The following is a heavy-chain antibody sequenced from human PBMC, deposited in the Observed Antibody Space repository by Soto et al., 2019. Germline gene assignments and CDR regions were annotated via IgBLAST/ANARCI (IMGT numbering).Heavy chain of an antibody. CDR1: VYTFTSYG. Sequence: GXSVKVSCKASVYTFTSYGISWVRQAPGQGLEWMGWISAYNGNTNYAQKLQGRVTMTTDTSTSTAYMELRSLRSDDTAVYYCARDRPLLWFGELLFDIWGQGTMVTVSS. CDR3: ARDRPLLWFGELLFDI. CDR2: ISAYNGNT. V-gene: IGHV1-18*04. J-gene: IGHJ3*02. D-gene: IGHD3-10*01.